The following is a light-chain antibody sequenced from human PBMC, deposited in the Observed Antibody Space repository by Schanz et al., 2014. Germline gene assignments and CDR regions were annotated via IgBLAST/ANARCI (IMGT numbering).Light chain of an antibody. CDR1: QGISSY. CDR3: QQISNFLVT. V-gene: IGKV1-9*01. Sequence: DIQMTQSPSSLSASVGDRVTITCRASQGISSYLAWYQQKPGKAPKLLIYAASTLQSGVPSRFSGSGSGTDFTLTISSLQPEDFATYYCQQISNFLVTFGGGTKVEIK. J-gene: IGKJ4*01. CDR2: AAS.